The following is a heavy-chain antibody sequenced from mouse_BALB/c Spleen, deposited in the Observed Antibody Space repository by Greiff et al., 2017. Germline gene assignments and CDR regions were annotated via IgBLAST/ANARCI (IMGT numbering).Heavy chain of an antibody. CDR1: GFTFSSYG. V-gene: IGHV5-6*01. Sequence: EVMLVESGGDLVKPGGSLKLSCAASGFTFSSYGMSWVRQTPDKRLEWVATISSGGSYTYYPDSVKGRFTISRDNAKNTLYLQMSSLKSEDTAMYYCARHDYYGSTSYAMDYWGQGTSVTVSS. CDR2: ISSGGSYT. J-gene: IGHJ4*01. D-gene: IGHD1-1*01. CDR3: ARHDYYGSTSYAMDY.